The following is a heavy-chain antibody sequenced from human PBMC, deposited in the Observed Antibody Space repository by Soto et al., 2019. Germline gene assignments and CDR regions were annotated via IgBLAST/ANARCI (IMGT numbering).Heavy chain of an antibody. CDR2: IRSRVNNLET. CDR1: GFTFSDST. CDR3: TRLITRLSY. Sequence: EVQLVESGGGLVQPGGSLKLSCAASGFTFSDSTMHWVRQTSGRGREWLGRIRSRVNNLETVYAASVKSRYTISSDDSKNTEYMQMKSRKNEDTAVLYSTRLITRLSYWGWGRLVTV. V-gene: IGHV3-73*02. D-gene: IGHD3-16*01. J-gene: IGHJ4*02.